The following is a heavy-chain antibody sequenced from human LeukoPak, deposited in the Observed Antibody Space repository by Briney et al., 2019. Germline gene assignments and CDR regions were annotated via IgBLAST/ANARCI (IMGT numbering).Heavy chain of an antibody. V-gene: IGHV4-4*07. J-gene: IGHJ6*03. Sequence: SETLSLTCTISGGSISSYYWSWIRQPAGKGLEWIGRIYTSGSTNYNPSLKSRVTMSVDTSKNQFSLKLSSVTAADTAVYYCAREGGYSYGPGYYYYYYMDVWGKGTTVTVSS. D-gene: IGHD5-18*01. CDR2: IYTSGST. CDR1: GGSISSYY. CDR3: AREGGYSYGPGYYYYYYMDV.